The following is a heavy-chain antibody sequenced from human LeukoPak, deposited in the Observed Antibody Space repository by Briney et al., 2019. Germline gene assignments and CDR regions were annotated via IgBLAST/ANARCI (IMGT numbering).Heavy chain of an antibody. CDR2: IYYSGST. J-gene: IGHJ4*02. CDR1: GGPISSSSYY. Sequence: TSETLSLTCTVSGGPISSSSYYWGWIRQPPGKGLEWIGSIYYSGSTYYNPSLKSRVTISVDTSKNQFSLKLSSVTAADTAVYYCARRANYDSSNSIDYWGQGTLVTVSS. CDR3: ARRANYDSSNSIDY. D-gene: IGHD3-22*01. V-gene: IGHV4-39*01.